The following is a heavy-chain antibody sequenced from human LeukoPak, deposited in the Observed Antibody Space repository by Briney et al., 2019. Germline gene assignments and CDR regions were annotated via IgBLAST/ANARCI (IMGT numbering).Heavy chain of an antibody. CDR3: ARDYRPYSSSWYYDY. V-gene: IGHV4-31*03. CDR2: IYYSGST. Sequence: SQTLSLTCTVSGGSISSGGYYWSWIRQHPGKGLEWFGNIYYSGSTYYNPSLKSRVTISLDTSKNQFSLKLSSVTAADTAVYYCARDYRPYSSSWYYDYWGQGTLVTVSS. D-gene: IGHD6-13*01. J-gene: IGHJ4*02. CDR1: GGSISSGGYY.